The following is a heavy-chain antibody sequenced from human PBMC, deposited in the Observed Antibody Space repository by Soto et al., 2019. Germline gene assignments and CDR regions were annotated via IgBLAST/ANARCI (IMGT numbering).Heavy chain of an antibody. CDR3: ARNTNMGLDY. V-gene: IGHV3-74*01. J-gene: IGHJ4*02. CDR1: GFTFSSDW. D-gene: IGHD3-10*01. Sequence: PGGSLRLSCAASGFTFSSDWMHWLRQAPGRGLVWVSRMNGDGGDISYADSVKGRFTISRDNARNTLYLHMNTLRAEDTGVYFCARNTNMGLDYWGQGTLVTVSS. CDR2: MNGDGGDI.